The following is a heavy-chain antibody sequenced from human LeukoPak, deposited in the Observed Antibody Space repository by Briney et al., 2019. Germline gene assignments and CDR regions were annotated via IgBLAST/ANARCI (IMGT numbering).Heavy chain of an antibody. D-gene: IGHD3-9*01. CDR1: GFIFSNYA. V-gene: IGHV3-23*01. Sequence: GGSLRLSCAASGFIFSNYAMYWVRQAPGKGLEWVSAISGRSGSTYYADSVKGRFTISRDSSKNTLYLQMNSLRADDTAVYYCAKWGDYDVLTGYYVSDFRGQGTLVTVSS. CDR3: AKWGDYDVLTGYYVSDF. CDR2: ISGRSGST. J-gene: IGHJ4*02.